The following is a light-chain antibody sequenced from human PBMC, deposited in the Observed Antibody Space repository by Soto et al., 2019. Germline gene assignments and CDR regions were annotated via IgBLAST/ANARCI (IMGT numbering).Light chain of an antibody. V-gene: IGKV3-11*01. CDR3: QXRSNWPIT. CDR1: QSVSSY. J-gene: IGKJ5*01. CDR2: DAS. Sequence: VLTQSPATLSLSPGESATLSCRASQSVSSYLAWYQQKPGQAPRILIYDASNRATGIPDRFSGSGSGTDLTLTISRLEPEDFAVYYCQXRSNWPITFGQGTRLEIK.